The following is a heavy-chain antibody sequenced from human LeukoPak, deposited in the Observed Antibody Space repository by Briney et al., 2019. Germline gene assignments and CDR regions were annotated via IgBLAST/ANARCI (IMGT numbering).Heavy chain of an antibody. CDR2: ISWNSGSI. CDR1: GFILGDFA. J-gene: IGHJ4*02. Sequence: GGSLRLSCAASGFILGDFAMHWVRQVPGRGLEWVSGISWNSGSIGYADSVKGRFTISRDNIKNSLYLQMNSLRAEDTALYYCAKDLRGERDYGSFDYWGQGLLVTVSS. CDR3: AKDLRGERDYGSFDY. V-gene: IGHV3-9*01. D-gene: IGHD4-17*01.